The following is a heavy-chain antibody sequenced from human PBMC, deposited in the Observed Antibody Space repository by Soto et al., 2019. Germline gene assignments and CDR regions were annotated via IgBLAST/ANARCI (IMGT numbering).Heavy chain of an antibody. D-gene: IGHD6-19*01. CDR1: GDSISNSRW. Sequence: QVQLQESGPGLVKPSGTLSLTCAVSGDSISNSRWWTWVRQPPGKGLEWIGDIFHSGDTNYNPSLNSRVFIAVDKSQNQCSLKVSSVTAADTAVYYCAYSTGWYRHDVWGQGTLVTVSS. CDR3: AYSTGWYRHDV. V-gene: IGHV4-4*02. CDR2: IFHSGDT. J-gene: IGHJ3*01.